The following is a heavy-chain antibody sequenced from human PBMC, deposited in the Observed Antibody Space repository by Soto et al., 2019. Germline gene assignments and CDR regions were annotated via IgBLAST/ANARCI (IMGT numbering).Heavy chain of an antibody. CDR1: GFTVSSNY. CDR2: IYSGGST. J-gene: IGHJ3*01. D-gene: IGHD1-1*01. CDR3: VRDRGYPDSFDF. V-gene: IGHV3-66*01. Sequence: GGSLRLSCAASGFTVSSNYMSWVRQAPGKGLEWVSVIYSGGSTYYADSVKGRFTISRDNAKNTLYLQMHSLRAEDTALYFCVRDRGYPDSFDFWGRGTMVTVSS.